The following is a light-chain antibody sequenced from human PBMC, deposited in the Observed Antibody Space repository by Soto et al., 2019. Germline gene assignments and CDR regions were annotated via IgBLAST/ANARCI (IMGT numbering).Light chain of an antibody. V-gene: IGKV1-5*01. CDR2: DAS. CDR3: QQYKSYSPET. J-gene: IGKJ2*01. Sequence: DIQMTQSPSTLSASVGDSVTITCRASQSINNWLAWHQQRPGKPPKLLIYDASNLQGGVPSRFSGRGSGTEFTLTISSLQHDDFATYYCQQYKSYSPETFGQGTKLEI. CDR1: QSINNW.